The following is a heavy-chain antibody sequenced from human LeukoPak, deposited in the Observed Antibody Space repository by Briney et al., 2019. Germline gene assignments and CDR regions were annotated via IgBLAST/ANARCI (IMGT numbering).Heavy chain of an antibody. J-gene: IGHJ6*02. CDR3: ARDPPRIVVVVAATNYYGMDV. CDR2: ISAYNGNT. D-gene: IGHD2-15*01. V-gene: IGHV1-18*01. CDR1: GYTFTSYG. Sequence: ASVKVSCTASGYTFTSYGISWVRQAPGQGLEWMGWISAYNGNTNYAQKLQGRVTMTTDTSTSTAYMELRSLRSDDTAVYYCARDPPRIVVVVAATNYYGMDVWGQGTTVTVSS.